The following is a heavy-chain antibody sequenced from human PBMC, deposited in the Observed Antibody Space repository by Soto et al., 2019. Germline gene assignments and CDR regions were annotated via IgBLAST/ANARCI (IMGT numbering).Heavy chain of an antibody. V-gene: IGHV1-3*01. J-gene: IGHJ4*02. CDR1: GYTFTRYT. CDR3: ARDGRSSYSSGWYYFDY. CDR2: INPDNGNT. D-gene: IGHD6-19*01. Sequence: ASVKVSCKASGYTFTRYTMNWVRQAPGQRLEWMGWINPDNGNTKSSQKFQDRVIITRDTSASTVYMELSSLRSEDTAVYYCARDGRSSYSSGWYYFDYWGQGTLVTVSS.